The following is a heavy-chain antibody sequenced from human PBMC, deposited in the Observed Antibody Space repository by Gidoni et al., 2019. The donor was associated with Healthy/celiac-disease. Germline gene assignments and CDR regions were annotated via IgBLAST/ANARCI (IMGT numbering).Heavy chain of an antibody. Sequence: EVQLLESGGGLVQPGGSLRLSRAASGFTFSSYAMSWVRQAPGKGLGWVSAISGSGGSTYYADSVKGRFTISRDNSKNTLYLQMNSLRAEDTAVYYCAITGIGGYLPAGYYFDYWGQGTLVTVSS. CDR2: ISGSGGST. CDR1: GFTFSSYA. J-gene: IGHJ4*02. V-gene: IGHV3-23*01. CDR3: AITGIGGYLPAGYYFDY. D-gene: IGHD1-26*01.